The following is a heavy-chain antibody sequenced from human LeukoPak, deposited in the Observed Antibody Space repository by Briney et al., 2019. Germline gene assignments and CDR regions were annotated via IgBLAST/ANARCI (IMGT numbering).Heavy chain of an antibody. Sequence: SETLSLTCTVSGGSISSYYWSWIRQPPGKGLEWIGYIYYSGSINYNPSLKSRVTISVDTSKNQFSLKLSSVTVADTAVYYCARSVAGDFDYWGQGTLVTVSS. D-gene: IGHD6-19*01. CDR3: ARSVAGDFDY. CDR2: IYYSGSI. V-gene: IGHV4-59*01. J-gene: IGHJ4*02. CDR1: GGSISSYY.